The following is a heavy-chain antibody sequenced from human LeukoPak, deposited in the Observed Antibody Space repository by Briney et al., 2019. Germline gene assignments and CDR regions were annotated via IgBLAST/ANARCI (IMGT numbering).Heavy chain of an antibody. CDR2: ISGSGTST. V-gene: IGHV3-23*01. D-gene: IGHD3-10*01. Sequence: GGSLRLSCAASGFTFINYAMNWVRQAPGKGLEWVSVISGSGTSTSYADSVKGRFTISRDNSKNTLYLQVNSLRAEDTALYYCAKHGGRGVTKPIDYWGQGTLVTVSS. J-gene: IGHJ4*02. CDR1: GFTFINYA. CDR3: AKHGGRGVTKPIDY.